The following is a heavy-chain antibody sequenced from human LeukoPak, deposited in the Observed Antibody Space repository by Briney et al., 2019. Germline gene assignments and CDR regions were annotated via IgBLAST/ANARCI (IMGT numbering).Heavy chain of an antibody. CDR1: GFTFSSYA. D-gene: IGHD3-3*01. Sequence: PGGSLRLSCAASGFTFSSYAMSWVRQAPGKGLEWVSGISGSGDNTYYADSVKGRFTISRDNSKNTLYVQVNSLGTEDTAAYYCAKGWDYNFWSGSLRYFDYWGQGTLVTVSS. V-gene: IGHV3-23*01. CDR2: ISGSGDNT. J-gene: IGHJ4*02. CDR3: AKGWDYNFWSGSLRYFDY.